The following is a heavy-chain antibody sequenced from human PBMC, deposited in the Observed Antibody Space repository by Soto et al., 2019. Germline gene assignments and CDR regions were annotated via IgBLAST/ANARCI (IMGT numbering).Heavy chain of an antibody. V-gene: IGHV3-30-3*01. CDR3: ARGSLGYCSSTSCYPYYYYGMDV. CDR2: ISYDGSNK. D-gene: IGHD2-2*01. J-gene: IGHJ6*02. CDR1: GFTFSSYA. Sequence: PGGSLRLSCAASGFTFSSYAMHWVRQAPGKGLEWVAVISYDGSNKYYADSVKGRFTISRDNSKNTLYLQMNSLRAEDTAVYYCARGSLGYCSSTSCYPYYYYGMDVWGQGTTVTVLL.